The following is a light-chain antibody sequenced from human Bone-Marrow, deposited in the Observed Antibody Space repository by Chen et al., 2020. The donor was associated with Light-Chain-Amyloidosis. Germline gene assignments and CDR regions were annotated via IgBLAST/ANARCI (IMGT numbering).Light chain of an antibody. CDR3: QVWDRSSDRPV. Sequence: SHFLTQPSSVSVAPGQTATIACGGNNIGSTSVHWYRQTPGPAPLLVVYDDSDRPSGIPERLSGSNSGNTATLTISRVEAGDEADYYCQVWDRSSDRPVFGGGTKLTVL. J-gene: IGLJ3*02. CDR1: NIGSTS. V-gene: IGLV3-21*02. CDR2: DDS.